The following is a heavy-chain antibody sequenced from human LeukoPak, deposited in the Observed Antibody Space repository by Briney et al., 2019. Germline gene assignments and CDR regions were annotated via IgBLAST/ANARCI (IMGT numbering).Heavy chain of an antibody. J-gene: IGHJ3*02. D-gene: IGHD3-3*01. V-gene: IGHV3-30-3*02. CDR1: GFTFSSYA. Sequence: GGSLRLSCAASGFTFSSYAMHWVRQAPGKGLEWVAVISYDGSNKYYADSVKGRFTISRDNSKNTLYLQMNSLRAEDTAVYYCAKRGVFGVDAFDIWGQGTMVTVSS. CDR2: ISYDGSNK. CDR3: AKRGVFGVDAFDI.